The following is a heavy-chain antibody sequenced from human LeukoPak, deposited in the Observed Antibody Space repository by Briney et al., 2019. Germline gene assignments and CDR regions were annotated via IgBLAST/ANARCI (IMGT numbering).Heavy chain of an antibody. CDR3: AKIVGRNIAVAGNLFFDY. D-gene: IGHD6-19*01. CDR1: GFTFSSYG. J-gene: IGHJ4*02. CDR2: ISYDGSNK. V-gene: IGHV3-33*05. Sequence: GGSLRLSCAASGFTFSSYGMHWVRQAPGKGLEWVAVISYDGSNKYYADSVKGRFTISRDNSKNTLYLQMNSLRAEDTAVYYCAKIVGRNIAVAGNLFFDYWGQGTLVTVSS.